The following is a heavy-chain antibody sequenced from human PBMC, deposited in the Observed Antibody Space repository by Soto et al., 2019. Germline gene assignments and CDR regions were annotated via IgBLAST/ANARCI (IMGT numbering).Heavy chain of an antibody. J-gene: IGHJ5*02. CDR2: VYYNGFT. D-gene: IGHD3-3*01. V-gene: IGHV4-39*01. CDR3: ARQDDFWSGSNWFDP. Sequence: SETLFLTCTVSGGSITNTNYYWGWIRQPPGKGLEWIGNVYYNGFTYYNPSLKSRVTMFVDTSKNHFSLKMTSVTAADTAVYYCARQDDFWSGSNWFDPWGQGTQVTVSS. CDR1: GGSITNTNYY.